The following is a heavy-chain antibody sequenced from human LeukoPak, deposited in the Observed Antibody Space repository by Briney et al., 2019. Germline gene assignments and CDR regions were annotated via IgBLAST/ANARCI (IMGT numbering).Heavy chain of an antibody. Sequence: GGSLRLSCAASGFTFSTYTMNWVRQAPGKGLEWVSSISSSSSYIYYADSVKGRFTISRDNAKNSLYLQMNSLRAEDTAVYYCARDLDLRGTGGPTLDYWGQGTLVTVSS. D-gene: IGHD2-8*02. CDR2: ISSSSSYI. V-gene: IGHV3-21*01. J-gene: IGHJ4*02. CDR3: ARDLDLRGTGGPTLDY. CDR1: GFTFSTYT.